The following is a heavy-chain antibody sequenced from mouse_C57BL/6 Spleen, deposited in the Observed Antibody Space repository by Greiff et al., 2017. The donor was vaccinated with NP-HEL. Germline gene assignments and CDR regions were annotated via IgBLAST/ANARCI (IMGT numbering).Heavy chain of an antibody. CDR2: IYPGGGYT. J-gene: IGHJ4*01. Sequence: VQLQESGAELVRPGTSVKMSCKASGYTFTNYWIGWAKQRPAHGLEWIGDIYPGGGYTNYNEKFKGKATLTADKSSSTAYMQFSSLTSEDSAIYYCARSAYYGSSPYYYAMDYWGQGTSVTVSS. CDR1: GYTFTNYW. D-gene: IGHD1-1*01. V-gene: IGHV1-63*01. CDR3: ARSAYYGSSPYYYAMDY.